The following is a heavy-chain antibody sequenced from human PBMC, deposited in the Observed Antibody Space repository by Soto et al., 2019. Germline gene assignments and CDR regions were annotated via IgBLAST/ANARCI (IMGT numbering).Heavy chain of an antibody. CDR2: ITFRGDYT. CDR1: GFTFSSYA. V-gene: IGHV3-23*01. Sequence: EVKLLESGGGLVSPGGSLRLSCAASGFTFSSYAMSWVRQAPGKGLEWLAGITFRGDYTYYADSVKGRFSLSRDNSRNRLDLQMNNLKVEDTARYYCAKLGTMGVFDNWGQGNLLTVSS. D-gene: IGHD1-26*01. J-gene: IGHJ4*02. CDR3: AKLGTMGVFDN.